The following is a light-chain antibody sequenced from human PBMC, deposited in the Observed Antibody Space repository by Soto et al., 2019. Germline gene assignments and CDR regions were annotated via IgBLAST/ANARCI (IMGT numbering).Light chain of an antibody. CDR3: QQLNSYPGFT. Sequence: DIPLTQSPSFLSASVGDRVTITCRASQGISSYLAWYQQKPGKAPKLLIYAASTLQSGVPSRFSGSGSGTEFTLTISSLQPEGFATYYCQQLNSYPGFTFGPGTKVDIK. J-gene: IGKJ3*01. CDR2: AAS. V-gene: IGKV1-9*01. CDR1: QGISSY.